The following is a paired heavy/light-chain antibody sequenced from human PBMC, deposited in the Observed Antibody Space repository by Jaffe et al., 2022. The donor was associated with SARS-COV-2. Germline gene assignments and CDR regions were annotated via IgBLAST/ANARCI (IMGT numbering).Light chain of an antibody. J-gene: IGKJ1*01. CDR1: QSLLHRNGNNY. CDR3: MQTLQTPRT. V-gene: IGKV2-28*01. Sequence: DIVMTQSPLSLPVTPGEPASISCRSSQSLLHRNGNNYLDWYLQKPGQPPQVLIYLGSNRASGVPDRFSGSGSGTDFTLKISRVEAEDVGVYYCMQTLQTPRTFGQGTKVEIK. CDR2: LGS.
Heavy chain of an antibody. V-gene: IGHV4-61*02. Sequence: QVQLQESGPGLVKPSQTLSLTCTVSGGSISSGRKYWSWIRQPAGKGLEWFGHIFSSGTTNYNPSLRGRVTFSLDTSKNQFSLKLSSVTAADTAVYYCARGTYYYDTSGYYYDYWGQGTLVTVSS. CDR2: IFSSGTT. CDR3: ARGTYYYDTSGYYYDY. D-gene: IGHD3-22*01. J-gene: IGHJ4*02. CDR1: GGSISSGRKY.